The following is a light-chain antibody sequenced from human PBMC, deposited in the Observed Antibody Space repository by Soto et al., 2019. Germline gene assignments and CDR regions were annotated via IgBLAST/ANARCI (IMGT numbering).Light chain of an antibody. Sequence: QSALTQPASVSGSPGQSITISCTGTSSDVGSYNLVSWYQQHPGKAPKLMIYEGSKRPSGVSNRFSGSKSGNTASLTISGLQAEDEAGYYSCSSAGSSTYVFGTGTKVTVL. CDR2: EGS. J-gene: IGLJ1*01. V-gene: IGLV2-23*01. CDR3: CSSAGSSTYV. CDR1: SSDVGSYNL.